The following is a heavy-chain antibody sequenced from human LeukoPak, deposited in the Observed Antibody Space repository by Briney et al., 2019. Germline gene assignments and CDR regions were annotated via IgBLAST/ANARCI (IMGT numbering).Heavy chain of an antibody. V-gene: IGHV3-7*01. Sequence: PGGSLRLSCAASGFTFSNYWMSWVRQAPGKGLEWVANIEQDGSENYYLDSVKGRFTISRDNAKNSLYLQMNSLRAEDTAVYYCARYSSSSLTQIYYYYYMDVWGKGTTVTVSS. CDR1: GFTFSNYW. J-gene: IGHJ6*03. CDR3: ARYSSSSLTQIYYYYYMDV. D-gene: IGHD6-6*01. CDR2: IEQDGSEN.